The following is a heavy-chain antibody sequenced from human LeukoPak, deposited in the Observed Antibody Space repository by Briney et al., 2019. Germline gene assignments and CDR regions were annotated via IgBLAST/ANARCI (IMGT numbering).Heavy chain of an antibody. D-gene: IGHD3-3*01. Sequence: PGGSLRPSCAASGFTFSTYAMSWVRQAPGKGLEWVSAINGIGGSTYYADSVKGRFTISRDDSKNTLYLQMNSLRAEDTAVYYCATDRGWRTSGYYLYYFEYWGQGTLVTFSS. CDR2: INGIGGST. CDR3: ATDRGWRTSGYYLYYFEY. J-gene: IGHJ4*02. V-gene: IGHV3-23*01. CDR1: GFTFSTYA.